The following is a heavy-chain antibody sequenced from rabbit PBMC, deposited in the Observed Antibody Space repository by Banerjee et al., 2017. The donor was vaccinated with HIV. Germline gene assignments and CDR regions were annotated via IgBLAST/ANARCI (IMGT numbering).Heavy chain of an antibody. Sequence: QEQLEESGGDLVKPEGSLTLTCTASGFDFSVYYMSWVRQAPGKGLEWIACIYTGSGSALYVSWAKGRFTISKTSSTTVTLQMTSLTAADTATYFCARDLAGVVGWNFGLWGQGTLVTVS. CDR1: GFDFSVYYM. CDR2: IYTGSGSA. J-gene: IGHJ4*01. V-gene: IGHV1S45*01. D-gene: IGHD4-1*01. CDR3: ARDLAGVVGWNFGL.